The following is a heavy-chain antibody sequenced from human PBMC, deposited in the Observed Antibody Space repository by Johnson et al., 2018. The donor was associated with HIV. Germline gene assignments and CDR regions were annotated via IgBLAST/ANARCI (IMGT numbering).Heavy chain of an antibody. CDR2: IWYDGSNK. J-gene: IGHJ3*02. Sequence: QVQLVESGGGLVQPGRSLRLSCAASGFTFSSYGMHWVRQAPGKGLEWVAVIWYDGSNKYYADSVKGRVTISRDNSKNTLYLQMNSLRAEDTAVYYCARDSASGQQLVNSDAFDIGGQGTMVTVSS. D-gene: IGHD6-13*01. V-gene: IGHV3-33*01. CDR1: GFTFSSYG. CDR3: ARDSASGQQLVNSDAFDI.